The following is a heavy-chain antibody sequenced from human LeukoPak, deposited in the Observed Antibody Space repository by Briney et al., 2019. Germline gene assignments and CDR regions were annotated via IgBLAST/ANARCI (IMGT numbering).Heavy chain of an antibody. V-gene: IGHV3-21*01. J-gene: IGHJ3*02. CDR1: GYAFSSYS. Sequence: AGGSLRLSCAASGYAFSSYSMNWVRQAPGRGLEWVSSINSRSSYISYADSVKGRFTISRDNAKNSLYLQMNSLRAEDTAVYCCARGEELWNALDIWGQGTMVTVSS. D-gene: IGHD3-16*01. CDR2: INSRSSYI. CDR3: ARGEELWNALDI.